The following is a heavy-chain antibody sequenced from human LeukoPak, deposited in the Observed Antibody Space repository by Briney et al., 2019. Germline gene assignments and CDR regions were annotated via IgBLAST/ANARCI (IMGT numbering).Heavy chain of an antibody. V-gene: IGHV4-4*07. J-gene: IGHJ4*02. CDR3: ARVTPLGSGSLFDY. CDR1: GGSISSYY. CDR2: IYNSGST. Sequence: SETLCLTCTVSGGSISSYYWSWIRQPAGKGLEWIGRIYNSGSTNYNTSLKSRVTMSVDTSKNQFSLKLSSVTAADTAVYYCARVTPLGSGSLFDYWGQGILVTVSS. D-gene: IGHD3-10*01.